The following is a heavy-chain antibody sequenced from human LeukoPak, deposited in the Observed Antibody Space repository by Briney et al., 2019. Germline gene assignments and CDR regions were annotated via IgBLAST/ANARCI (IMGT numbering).Heavy chain of an antibody. CDR1: GFTFSSYW. CDR3: ASGRSARVVPAAIIYYYYMDV. CDR2: IKQDGSEK. D-gene: IGHD2-2*01. Sequence: PGGSLRLSCAASGFTFSSYWMSWVRQAPGKGLEWVANIKQDGSEKYYVDSVKGRFTISRDNAKNSLYLQMNSLRAEDTAVYYCASGRSARVVPAAIIYYYYMDVWGKGTTVTVSS. V-gene: IGHV3-7*01. J-gene: IGHJ6*03.